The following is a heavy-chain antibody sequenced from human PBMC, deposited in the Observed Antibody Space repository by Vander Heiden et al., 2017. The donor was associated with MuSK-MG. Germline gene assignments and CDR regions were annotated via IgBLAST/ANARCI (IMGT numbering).Heavy chain of an antibody. J-gene: IGHJ4*02. Sequence: QMHLVESGGGVGQPGRSLRLSCAASGFTFSSYAMHWVSQAPGKGLEWVAVISYDGSNKYYADSVKGRFTISRDNSKNTLYLQMNSLRAEDTAVYYCATLSISVAADYWGQGTLVTVSS. V-gene: IGHV3-30*04. CDR2: ISYDGSNK. CDR3: ATLSISVAADY. CDR1: GFTFSSYA. D-gene: IGHD6-19*01.